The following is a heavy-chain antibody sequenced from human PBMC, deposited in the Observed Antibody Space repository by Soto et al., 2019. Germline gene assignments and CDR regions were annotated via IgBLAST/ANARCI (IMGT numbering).Heavy chain of an antibody. CDR2: MNPNSGNT. CDR3: AREYGDFYYYYYMDV. D-gene: IGHD4-17*01. J-gene: IGHJ6*03. V-gene: IGHV1-8*01. Sequence: ASVKVSCKASGYTFTSYDINWVRQATGQGLEWMGWMNPNSGNTGYAQKFQGRVTMTRNTSISTAYMELSSLRSEDTAVYYCAREYGDFYYYYYMDVWGKGTTVTVSS. CDR1: GYTFTSYD.